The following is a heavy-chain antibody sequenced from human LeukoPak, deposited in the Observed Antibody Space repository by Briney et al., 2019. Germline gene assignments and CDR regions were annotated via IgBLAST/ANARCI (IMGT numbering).Heavy chain of an antibody. Sequence: SQTLSLTCTVSGGSISSGGYYWSWIRQHPGKGLEWIGYIYYSGSTYYNPSLKSRVTISVDTSKNQFSLNLTSVTAADTAVYYCARGTYSSSSNWFDPWGQGTLVTVSS. J-gene: IGHJ5*02. CDR2: IYYSGST. CDR3: ARGTYSSSSNWFDP. D-gene: IGHD6-13*01. V-gene: IGHV4-31*03. CDR1: GGSISSGGYY.